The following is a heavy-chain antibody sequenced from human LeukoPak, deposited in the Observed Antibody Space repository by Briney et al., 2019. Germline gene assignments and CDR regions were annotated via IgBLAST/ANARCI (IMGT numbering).Heavy chain of an antibody. V-gene: IGHV1-2*02. D-gene: IGHD4-17*01. Sequence: ASVKVSCKASGYTFTGYYMHWVRQAPGQGLEWTGWINPDSGGTNYGKNFQGRVTMTRDTSISIVYMEMNRLRSDDTAVYYCARVKERTKATIPDYFQHWGQGTLVTVSS. CDR2: INPDSGGT. J-gene: IGHJ1*01. CDR1: GYTFTGYY. CDR3: ARVKERTKATIPDYFQH.